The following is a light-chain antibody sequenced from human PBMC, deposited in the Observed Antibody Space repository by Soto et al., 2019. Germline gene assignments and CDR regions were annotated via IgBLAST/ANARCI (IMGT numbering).Light chain of an antibody. CDR3: QQYYSWPLT. CDR2: GAS. V-gene: IGKV3-15*01. Sequence: EKVMTQSPATLSVSPGESVTLSCRASQSVTTNLAWYQQKPGPAPRLLIYGASTGATDIPARFSGGGSGTEFTLTISSLQSEDSAVYYCQQYYSWPLTFGQGTRLEIK. J-gene: IGKJ5*01. CDR1: QSVTTN.